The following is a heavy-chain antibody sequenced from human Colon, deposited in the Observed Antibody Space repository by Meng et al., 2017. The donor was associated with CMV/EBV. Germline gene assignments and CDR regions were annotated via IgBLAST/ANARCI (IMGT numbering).Heavy chain of an antibody. CDR1: GYIFTTYW. V-gene: IGHV5-51*01. CDR3: VRPIVVDRGGYNGMDV. D-gene: IGHD2-2*01. J-gene: IGHJ6*02. CDR2: IFPGDSDT. Sequence: GESLKISCKASGYIFTTYWIAWARQMPGKGPEWMGMIFPGDSDTTYSSSFQGQVTFSVDQSISTAYLQWNSLKASDTAVYYCVRPIVVDRGGYNGMDVWGQGTTVTVS.